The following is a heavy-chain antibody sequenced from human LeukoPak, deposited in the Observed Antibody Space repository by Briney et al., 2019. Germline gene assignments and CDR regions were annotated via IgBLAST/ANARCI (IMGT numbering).Heavy chain of an antibody. J-gene: IGHJ3*02. V-gene: IGHV1-69*13. Sequence: SVKVSCKASGGTFGSYAISWVRQAPGQGLEWMGGIIPIFGTANYAQKFQGRVTITADESTSTAYMELSSLRSEDTAVYYCARGYCSSTSCPRPDAFDIWGQGTMVTVSS. CDR2: IIPIFGTA. CDR3: ARGYCSSTSCPRPDAFDI. CDR1: GGTFGSYA. D-gene: IGHD2-2*01.